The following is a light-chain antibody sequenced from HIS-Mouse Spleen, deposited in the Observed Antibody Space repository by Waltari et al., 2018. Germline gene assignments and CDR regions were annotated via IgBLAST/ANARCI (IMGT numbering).Light chain of an antibody. V-gene: IGKV1-9*01. J-gene: IGKJ1*01. Sequence: DIQLTQSPSFLSASVGDRVTITCRASQGIGSYLAWYQQKPGKAPKLLIYAASTLQSGVPSRFSGSGSGTEFTLTISSLQTEDFATYYCQQLNSYPPTFGQGTKVEIK. CDR2: AAS. CDR3: QQLNSYPPT. CDR1: QGIGSY.